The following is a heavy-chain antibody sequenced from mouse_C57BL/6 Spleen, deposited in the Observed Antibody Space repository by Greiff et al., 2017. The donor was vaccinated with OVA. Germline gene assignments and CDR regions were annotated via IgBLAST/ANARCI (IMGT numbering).Heavy chain of an antibody. CDR2: ISDGGSYT. CDR3: ARGGNYEGVWFAD. J-gene: IGHJ3*01. D-gene: IGHD2-4*01. V-gene: IGHV5-4*03. CDR1: GFTFSSYA. Sequence: EVMLVESGGGLVKPGGSLKLSCAASGFTFSSYAMSWVRQTPEKRLEWVATISDGGSYTYYPDNVKGRFTISRDNAKNNLYLQMSHLKSEDTAMYYCARGGNYEGVWFADWGQGTLVTVSA.